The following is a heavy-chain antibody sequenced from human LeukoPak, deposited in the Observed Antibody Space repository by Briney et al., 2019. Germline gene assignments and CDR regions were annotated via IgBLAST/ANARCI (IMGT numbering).Heavy chain of an antibody. Sequence: GGSLRLFCAASGFTFNIYAMRWVRRAPGKGVEWVASMCGSAGCTFYTDSVKGRFTISRDNSNHTLYLEMNSLRAEDTAIYYCARDRPNYHESNGHYYERDGDHWGQGTLVTVS. D-gene: IGHD3-22*01. V-gene: IGHV3-23*01. CDR2: MCGSAGCT. CDR3: ARDRPNYHESNGHYYERDGDH. J-gene: IGHJ5*02. CDR1: GFTFNIYA.